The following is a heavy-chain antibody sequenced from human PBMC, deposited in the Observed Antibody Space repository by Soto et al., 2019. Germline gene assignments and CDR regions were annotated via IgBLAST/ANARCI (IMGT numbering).Heavy chain of an antibody. CDR1: GGSISSYY. J-gene: IGHJ6*02. D-gene: IGHD3-10*01. V-gene: IGHV4-59*01. CDR3: ARGAYYGSGNVISRFYYYYGMDV. Sequence: SETLSLTCTVSGGSISSYYWSWIRQPPGKGLEWIGYIYYSGSTNYNPSLKSRVTISVDTSKNQFSLKLSSVTAADTAVYYCARGAYYGSGNVISRFYYYYGMDVWGQGTTVTVSS. CDR2: IYYSGST.